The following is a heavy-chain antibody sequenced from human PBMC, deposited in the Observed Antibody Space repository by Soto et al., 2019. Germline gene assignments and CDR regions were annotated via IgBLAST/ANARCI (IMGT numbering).Heavy chain of an antibody. CDR3: ARESWGFSLTY. CDR1: GFTFSSYW. V-gene: IGHV3-74*01. Sequence: VQLVESGGGLVQPGGSLRLSCAASGFTFSSYWMHWVRQAPGKGLVWVSRINGDESDTGYADSVKGRFTISRDNAKNTLYLQMNSLRAEDTAVYYCARESWGFSLTYWGQGTPVTVSS. D-gene: IGHD3-16*01. CDR2: INGDESDT. J-gene: IGHJ4*02.